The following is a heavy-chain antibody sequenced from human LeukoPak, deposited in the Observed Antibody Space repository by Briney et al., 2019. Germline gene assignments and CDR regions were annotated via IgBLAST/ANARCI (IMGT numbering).Heavy chain of an antibody. D-gene: IGHD6-13*01. CDR2: INPNSGGT. Sequence: ASVKVSCKASGYTFTDYYMHWVRQAPGQGLEWMGWINPNSGGTNYAQKFQGRVTMTRDTSISTAYMELSRLRSDDTAVYYWARGGQPLGNPFGYWGQGTLVTVSS. V-gene: IGHV1-2*02. CDR3: ARGGQPLGNPFGY. J-gene: IGHJ4*02. CDR1: GYTFTDYY.